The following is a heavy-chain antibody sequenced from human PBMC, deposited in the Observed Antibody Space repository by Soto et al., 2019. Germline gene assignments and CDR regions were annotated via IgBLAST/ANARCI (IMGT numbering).Heavy chain of an antibody. CDR1: GFIFSNYV. V-gene: IGHV3-30-3*01. D-gene: IGHD3-10*01. J-gene: IGHJ4*02. CDR3: AREVLWSRYFDY. CDR2: MSYDGTTK. Sequence: VQLVESGGGVVQPGRSLRLSCTASGFIFSNYVMYWVRQAPGKGLEWVAFMSYDGTTKSYADSVKGRFTISRDNPQNTLYLQMNSLRPEDTGVYYCAREVLWSRYFDYWGQGSLVTVSS.